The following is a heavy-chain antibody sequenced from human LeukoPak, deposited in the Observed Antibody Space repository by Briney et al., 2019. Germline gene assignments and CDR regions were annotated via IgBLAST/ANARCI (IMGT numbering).Heavy chain of an antibody. Sequence: ASVKVSCKTSGYSFATYGICWVRQAPGDGLEWMGWISANTGKTSYAQKFQDRVTMTTDTSTTTAYMELRSLRLEETAVYFCGKFAGDGMDYWGQGTRVTVSS. CDR3: GKFAGDGMDY. J-gene: IGHJ4*02. D-gene: IGHD1-1*01. V-gene: IGHV1-18*01. CDR2: ISANTGKT. CDR1: GYSFATYG.